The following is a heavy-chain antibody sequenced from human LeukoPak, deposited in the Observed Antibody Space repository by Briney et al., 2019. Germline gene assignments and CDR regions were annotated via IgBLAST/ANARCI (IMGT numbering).Heavy chain of an antibody. CDR2: INHSGST. CDR3: ARGLYYDFWSGYYTGANDY. CDR1: GGSFSGYY. V-gene: IGHV4-34*01. D-gene: IGHD3-3*01. J-gene: IGHJ4*02. Sequence: SETLSLTCAVYGGSFSGYYWSWIRQPPGKGLEWIGEINHSGSTNYNPSLKSRVTISVDTSKNQFSLKLSSVTAADTAVYYCARGLYYDFWSGYYTGANDYWGQGTLVTVSS.